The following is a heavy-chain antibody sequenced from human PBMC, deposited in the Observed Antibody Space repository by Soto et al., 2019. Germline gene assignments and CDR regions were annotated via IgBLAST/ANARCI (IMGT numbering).Heavy chain of an antibody. Sequence: GGSLRLSCAASGFTFSSYWMSWVRQAPGKGLEWVANIKQDGSEKYYVDSVKGRFTISRDNAKNSLYLQMNSLRAEDTAVYYCAREGVDIVATIMLDYWGQGTLVTVSS. CDR1: GFTFSSYW. J-gene: IGHJ4*02. V-gene: IGHV3-7*01. D-gene: IGHD5-12*01. CDR3: AREGVDIVATIMLDY. CDR2: IKQDGSEK.